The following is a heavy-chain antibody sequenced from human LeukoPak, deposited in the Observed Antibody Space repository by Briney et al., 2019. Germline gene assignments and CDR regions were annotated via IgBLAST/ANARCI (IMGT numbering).Heavy chain of an antibody. Sequence: GGSLRLSCVVSGFTLRDYYMHWVRQAPGKGLVWVSHINNDGSITDYADSVKGRFTISRDNAKNTLYLQMNSLRAEDTAVYYCAKSVGLVRDLDYWGQGTLVTVSS. CDR1: GFTLRDYY. V-gene: IGHV3-74*01. CDR2: INNDGSIT. J-gene: IGHJ4*02. D-gene: IGHD6-19*01. CDR3: AKSVGLVRDLDY.